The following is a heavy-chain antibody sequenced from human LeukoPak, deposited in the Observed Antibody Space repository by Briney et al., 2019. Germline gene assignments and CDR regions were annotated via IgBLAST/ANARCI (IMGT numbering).Heavy chain of an antibody. CDR1: GASISSYY. CDR2: IYYSGST. J-gene: IGHJ4*02. Sequence: SETLSLTCTVSGASISSYYWGWIRQPPWKGLEWIGYIYYSGSTNYNPSLKSRVTISIDTSKNQLSLKLSSVTAADTAVYYCAREDGRDGYNYVAYWGQXTLVXVSS. V-gene: IGHV4-59*12. CDR3: AREDGRDGYNYVAY. D-gene: IGHD5-24*01.